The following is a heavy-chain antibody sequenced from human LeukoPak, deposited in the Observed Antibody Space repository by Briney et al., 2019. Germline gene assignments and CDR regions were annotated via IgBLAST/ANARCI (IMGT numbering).Heavy chain of an antibody. V-gene: IGHV3-53*01. CDR3: ARVAFRSSSYISGIDY. Sequence: PGGSLRLSCAASGFTVSINYMSWVRQAPGKGLEWVSLIDNGGNKYHADSGKGRFTISRDNSKNTLYLQMNSLRAEDTAVYYCARVAFRSSSYISGIDYWGQGTLVTVSS. CDR1: GFTVSINY. J-gene: IGHJ4*02. CDR2: IDNGGNK. D-gene: IGHD1-14*01.